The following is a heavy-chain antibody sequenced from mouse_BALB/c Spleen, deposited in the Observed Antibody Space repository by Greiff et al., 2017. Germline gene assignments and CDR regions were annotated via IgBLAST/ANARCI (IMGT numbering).Heavy chain of an antibody. CDR3: ARGWLRQEAWFAY. J-gene: IGHJ3*01. V-gene: IGHV1S137*01. CDR1: GYTFTDYA. CDR2: ISTYYGDA. D-gene: IGHD2-2*01. Sequence: VQLQQSGAELVRPGVSVKISCKGSGYTFTDYAMHWVKQSHAKSLEWIGVISTYYGDASYNQKFKGKATMTVDKSSSTAYMELARLTSEDSAIYYCARGWLRQEAWFAYWGQGTLVTVSA.